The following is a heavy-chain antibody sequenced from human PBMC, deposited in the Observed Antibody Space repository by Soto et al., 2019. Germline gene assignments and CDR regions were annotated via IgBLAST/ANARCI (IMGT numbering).Heavy chain of an antibody. V-gene: IGHV4-59*12. CDR3: ARDRVMLTFGGGSEEWGIDS. CDR1: GGSISSYY. CDR2: IYYSGST. D-gene: IGHD3-16*01. J-gene: IGHJ5*01. Sequence: SETLSLTCTVSGGSISSYYWSWIRQPPGKGLEWIGYIYYSGSTNYNPSLKSRVTISVDTSKNQFSLKLNSVTAADTAVYYCARDRVMLTFGGGSEEWGIDSWGHGTLVTVSS.